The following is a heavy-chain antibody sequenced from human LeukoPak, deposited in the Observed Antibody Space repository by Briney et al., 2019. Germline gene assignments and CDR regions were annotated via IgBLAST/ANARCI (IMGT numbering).Heavy chain of an antibody. Sequence: GASVKVSCKASGYTFTGYYMHWLRQAPGQGLEWMGWINPNSGGTNYAQKFQGRVTMTRDTSISTAYMELSGLRSDDTAVYYCATDHDSSGSMCYWGRGTLVTVSS. D-gene: IGHD3-22*01. CDR1: GYTFTGYY. CDR2: INPNSGGT. CDR3: ATDHDSSGSMCY. V-gene: IGHV1-2*02. J-gene: IGHJ4*02.